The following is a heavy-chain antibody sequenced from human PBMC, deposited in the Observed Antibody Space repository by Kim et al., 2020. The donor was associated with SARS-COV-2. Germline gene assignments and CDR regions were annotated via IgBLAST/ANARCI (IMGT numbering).Heavy chain of an antibody. CDR1: GGSFSGYY. J-gene: IGHJ4*02. Sequence: SETLSLTCAVYGGSFSGYYWSWIRQPPGKGLEWIGEINHSGSTNYNPSLKSRVTISVDTSKNQFSLKLSSVTAADTAVYYCARGPKGRSYPYYFDYWGQGTLVTVSS. V-gene: IGHV4-34*01. CDR2: INHSGST. D-gene: IGHD1-26*01. CDR3: ARGPKGRSYPYYFDY.